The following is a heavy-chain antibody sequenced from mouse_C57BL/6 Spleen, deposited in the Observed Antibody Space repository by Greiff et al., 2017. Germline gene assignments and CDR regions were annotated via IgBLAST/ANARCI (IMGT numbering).Heavy chain of an antibody. CDR1: GFTFTDYY. Sequence: EVKLQESGPVLVKPGPSVKISCKASGFTFTDYYLHWVKQSHGKSLEWIGLVYPYNGGTSYNQKFKGKATLTVDTSSSTAYMELNSLTSEDSAVYYCARSTIVTNYAMDYWGQGTSVTVSS. J-gene: IGHJ4*01. D-gene: IGHD2-1*01. CDR2: VYPYNGGT. V-gene: IGHV1-36*01. CDR3: ARSTIVTNYAMDY.